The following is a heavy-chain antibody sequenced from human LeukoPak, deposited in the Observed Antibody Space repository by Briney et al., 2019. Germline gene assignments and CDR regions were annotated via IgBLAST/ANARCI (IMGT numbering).Heavy chain of an antibody. CDR3: ARDLGPRSGSDAFDI. CDR2: IYYSGST. D-gene: IGHD3-10*01. CDR1: GGSISSSSYY. J-gene: IGHJ3*02. V-gene: IGHV4-39*07. Sequence: SETLSLTCTVSGGSISSSSYYWGWIRQPPGKGLEWIGSIYYSGSTYYNPSLKSRVTISVDTSKNQFSLKLSSVTAADTAVYYCARDLGPRSGSDAFDIWGQGTMVTVSS.